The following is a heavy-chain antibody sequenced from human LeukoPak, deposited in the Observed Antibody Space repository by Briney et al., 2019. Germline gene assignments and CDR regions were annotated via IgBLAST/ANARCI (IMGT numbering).Heavy chain of an antibody. CDR1: GFTFSSYS. CDR2: ISSSSSYI. V-gene: IGHV3-21*01. CDR3: ARDGKQQWLVHLTFDY. D-gene: IGHD6-19*01. J-gene: IGHJ4*02. Sequence: GGSLRLSCAASGFTFSSYSMNWVRQAPGKGLEWVSSISSSSSYIYYADSVKGRFTISRDNAKNSLYLQMNSLRAEDTAVYYCARDGKQQWLVHLTFDYWGQGTLVTVSS.